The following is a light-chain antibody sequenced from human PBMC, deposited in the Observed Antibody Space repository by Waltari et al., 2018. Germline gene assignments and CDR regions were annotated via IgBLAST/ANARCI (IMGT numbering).Light chain of an antibody. V-gene: IGLV2-14*03. J-gene: IGLJ2*01. Sequence: QSARTQPASVSGSPGQSITLPCPATTGDVGGNKYIPWYQQHPGKAPKVMIYDVSNRPSGVSNRCSGSKSGNTASLTISGVQVEDEADYYCSSYISSSVPVVFGGGTKLTVI. CDR3: SSYISSSVPVV. CDR1: TGDVGGNKY. CDR2: DVS.